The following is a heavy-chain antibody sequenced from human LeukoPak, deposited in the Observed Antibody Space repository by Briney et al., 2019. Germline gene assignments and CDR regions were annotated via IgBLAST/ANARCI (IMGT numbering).Heavy chain of an antibody. J-gene: IGHJ4*02. Sequence: SETLSLTCTVSLDSTTSNFWRWVRQPPAKGLEWIGEIHRSGSPNYNPSLQSRVTISIDRSRNQIALELSSVTAADTAVYYCAREILGGFNPGAYWGQGTLVTVSS. D-gene: IGHD1-14*01. CDR3: AREILGGFNPGAY. CDR2: IHRSGSP. V-gene: IGHV4/OR15-8*01. CDR1: LDSTTSNF.